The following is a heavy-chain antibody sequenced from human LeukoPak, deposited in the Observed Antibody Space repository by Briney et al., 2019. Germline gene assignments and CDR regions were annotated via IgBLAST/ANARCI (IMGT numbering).Heavy chain of an antibody. V-gene: IGHV1-18*01. Sequence: AAVTVSFKASGYTFTNYGINWVRQAPGQGGGWMGWISVYNGNTNYAQNLQGTVPMTTDTSTSTAYMELRSLRSDDTAVYYCARVWGSMVTGALYNSYGMDVWGQGTTVTVSS. J-gene: IGHJ6*02. CDR2: ISVYNGNT. D-gene: IGHD5-18*01. CDR1: GYTFTNYG. CDR3: ARVWGSMVTGALYNSYGMDV.